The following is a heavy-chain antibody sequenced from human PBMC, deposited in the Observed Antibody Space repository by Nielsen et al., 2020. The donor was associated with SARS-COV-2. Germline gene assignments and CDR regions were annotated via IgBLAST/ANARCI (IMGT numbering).Heavy chain of an antibody. CDR2: IIPILGIA. V-gene: IGHV1-69*04. J-gene: IGHJ6*02. CDR1: GGTFSSYA. D-gene: IGHD6-19*01. Sequence: SVKVSCKASGGTFSSYAISWVRQAPGQGLEWMGRIIPILGIANYAQKFQGRVTITADKSTSTAYMELSSLRSEDTAVYYCARVEGSSGWYDYYYYGMDVWGQGTTVTVSS. CDR3: ARVEGSSGWYDYYYYGMDV.